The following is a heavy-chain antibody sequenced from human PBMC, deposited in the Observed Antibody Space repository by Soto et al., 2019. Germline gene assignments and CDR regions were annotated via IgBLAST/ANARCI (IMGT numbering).Heavy chain of an antibody. Sequence: GESLKISCKGSGYSFAGYWITWVRQKPGEGLDWMGRIDPSDSQTYYSPSFRGHVTISVTKSITTVFLQWSSLRASDTAMYYCARQIYDSDTGPNFQYYFDSWGQGTPVTVSS. CDR1: GYSFAGYW. J-gene: IGHJ4*02. CDR3: ARQIYDSDTGPNFQYYFDS. V-gene: IGHV5-10-1*01. D-gene: IGHD3-22*01. CDR2: IDPSDSQT.